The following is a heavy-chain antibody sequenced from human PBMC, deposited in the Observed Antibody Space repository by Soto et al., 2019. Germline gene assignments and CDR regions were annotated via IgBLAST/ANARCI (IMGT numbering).Heavy chain of an antibody. CDR1: GPSIRGYY. CDR2: MYKTGST. D-gene: IGHD2-21*02. V-gene: IGHV4-59*01. Sequence: SETLSLTCAVSGPSIRGYYWSWIMQPPGKGLEWIGYMYKTGSTVYNPSFKSRVTISVDTSKNQFSLKLNSVTAADTAVYYCARDLWGYCGTDCYPLDVWGQGTTVTVS. CDR3: ARDLWGYCGTDCYPLDV. J-gene: IGHJ6*02.